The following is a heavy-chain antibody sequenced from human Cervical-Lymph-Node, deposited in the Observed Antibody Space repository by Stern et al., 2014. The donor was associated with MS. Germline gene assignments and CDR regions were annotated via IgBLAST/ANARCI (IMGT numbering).Heavy chain of an antibody. CDR2: ITPDVDKA. CDR1: GGTFSSYA. J-gene: IGHJ5*02. V-gene: IGHV1-69*01. Sequence: QVQLVQSGAEVKKPGSSVKVSCRASGGTFSSYAISWVRQAPGQGLEWLGGITPDVDKAPYAQKFKDRFKVTADDSTKTAYMELSSLRSEDTAVYYCAKETGHWFDPWGQGTLVSVSS. CDR3: AKETGHWFDP.